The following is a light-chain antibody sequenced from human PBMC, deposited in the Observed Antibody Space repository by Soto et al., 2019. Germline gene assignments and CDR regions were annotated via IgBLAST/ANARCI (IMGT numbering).Light chain of an antibody. CDR3: QQYGSSSLT. J-gene: IGKJ4*01. CDR2: GAS. Sequence: ETVMTQSPATLSLSPGERATLSCRASQSVSSSYLAWYQQKPGQAPRLLIYGASSRATGIPDRFSGSGSGTDFTLTISRLEPEDFAVYYCQQYGSSSLTFGGGTKVEIK. V-gene: IGKV3-20*01. CDR1: QSVSSSY.